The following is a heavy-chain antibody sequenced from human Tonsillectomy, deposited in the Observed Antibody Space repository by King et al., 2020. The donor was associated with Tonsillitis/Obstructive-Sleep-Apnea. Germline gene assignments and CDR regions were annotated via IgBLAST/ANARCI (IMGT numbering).Heavy chain of an antibody. D-gene: IGHD1-7*01. J-gene: IGHJ6*03. CDR3: AKGTQTRIQYYCYMDV. Sequence: VQLVESGGGLVQPGGSLRLSCAASGFTFSSYAMNWVRQAPGKGLEWVSGISGSAGSTYYADSVKGRFTISRDNSKNTLYLQMNSLRAEDTAVYYCAKGTQTRIQYYCYMDVWGKGTTVTVSS. CDR2: ISGSAGST. V-gene: IGHV3-23*04. CDR1: GFTFSSYA.